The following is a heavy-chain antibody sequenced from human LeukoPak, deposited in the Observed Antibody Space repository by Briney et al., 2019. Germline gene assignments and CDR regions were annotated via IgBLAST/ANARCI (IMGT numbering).Heavy chain of an antibody. CDR2: FDPEVGET. Sequence: ASVKVSCKVSGYTLTELSMHWVRQAPGKGLEWMGGFDPEVGETIYAQKFQGRVTMTEDTSTDTAYMELSSLRSEDTAVYYCATQLAYCGGDCYWDPWGQGTLVTVSS. CDR1: GYTLTELS. J-gene: IGHJ5*02. V-gene: IGHV1-24*01. D-gene: IGHD2-21*02. CDR3: ATQLAYCGGDCYWDP.